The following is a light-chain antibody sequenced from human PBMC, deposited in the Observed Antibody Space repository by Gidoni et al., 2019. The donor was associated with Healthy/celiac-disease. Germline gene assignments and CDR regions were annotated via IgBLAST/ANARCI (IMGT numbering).Light chain of an antibody. CDR3: QQRSNWPPWT. J-gene: IGKJ1*01. CDR2: DAS. CDR1: QSVSSY. V-gene: IGKV3-11*01. Sequence: DIVLTQSPATLSLSPGERATLSCRASQSVSSYLAWYQQKAGQAPRLLIYDASNRATGIPARFSGSGSGTDFTLTISSLEPEDFAVYYCQQRSNWPPWTFGQXTKVEIK.